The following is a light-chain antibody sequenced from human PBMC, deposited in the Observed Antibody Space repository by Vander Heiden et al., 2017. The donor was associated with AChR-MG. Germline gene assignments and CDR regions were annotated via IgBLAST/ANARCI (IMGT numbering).Light chain of an antibody. CDR2: EDN. CDR3: QSYDDTNHGV. CDR1: GGSIASNY. J-gene: IGLJ2*01. Sequence: NFVLTQPHSVSASPGQTVTISCPRSGGSIASNYVQWYQQRPGSAPTTVIFEDNHRPSGVPDRFSGSIDSSSNSASLIISGLKTEDEADYYCQSYDDTNHGVFGGGTKLTVL. V-gene: IGLV6-57*03.